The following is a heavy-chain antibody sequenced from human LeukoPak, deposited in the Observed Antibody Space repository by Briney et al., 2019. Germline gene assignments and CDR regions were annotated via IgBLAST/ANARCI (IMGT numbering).Heavy chain of an antibody. CDR3: AKDHYDSSGYYFGYQFDY. CDR1: GFTFSSYG. J-gene: IGHJ4*02. V-gene: IGHV3-30*02. D-gene: IGHD3-22*01. CDR2: IRYDGSNK. Sequence: GGSLRLSCAASGFTFSSYGMHWVRQAPGKGLEWVAFIRYDGSNKYYADSVKGRFTISRDNSKNTLYLQMNSLRAEDTAVYYCAKDHYDSSGYYFGYQFDYWGQGTLVTVSS.